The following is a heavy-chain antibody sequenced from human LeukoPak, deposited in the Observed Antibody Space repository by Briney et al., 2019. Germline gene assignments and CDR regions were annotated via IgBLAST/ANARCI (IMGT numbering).Heavy chain of an antibody. CDR1: GGSVSSSSC. V-gene: IGHV4-39*01. CDR2: IYYSGST. D-gene: IGHD6-13*01. Sequence: SETLSLTCTVSGGSVSSSSCWGWIRQPPGKGLEWSGSIYYSGSTYYSPSLKSRVTISLDPSKNQFSLKLSSLTAADTAIYYCASGYTAAGRRFDPWGQGTLVTVSS. CDR3: ASGYTAAGRRFDP. J-gene: IGHJ5*02.